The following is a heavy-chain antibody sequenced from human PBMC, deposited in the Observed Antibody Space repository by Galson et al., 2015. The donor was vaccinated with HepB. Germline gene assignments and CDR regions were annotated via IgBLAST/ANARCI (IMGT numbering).Heavy chain of an antibody. CDR3: ARDRWGGSHDAFDI. CDR1: GYTFTSYG. CDR2: ISTYSGNT. D-gene: IGHD1-26*01. Sequence: SVKVSCKASGYTFTSYGISWVRQAPGQGPEWMGWISTYSGNTKYAQKLQGRVTMTTDTSTSTAYMELRNLRSDDTAVFYCARDRWGGSHDAFDIWGQGTVVTVSS. J-gene: IGHJ3*02. V-gene: IGHV1-18*01.